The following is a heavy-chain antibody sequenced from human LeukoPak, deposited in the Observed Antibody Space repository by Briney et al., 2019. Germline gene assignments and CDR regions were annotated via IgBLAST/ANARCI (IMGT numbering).Heavy chain of an antibody. J-gene: IGHJ5*02. CDR2: VYHSGST. CDR3: ARAQRITIFGVVIRFDP. V-gene: IGHV4-4*02. CDR1: GDSISTNHW. D-gene: IGHD3-3*01. Sequence: SGTLSLTCAVSGDSISTNHWWSWVRQPPGKGLEWIGEVYHSGSTNYNPSLKSRVTISVDKSKNQFSLKLSSVTAADTAVYYCARAQRITIFGVVIRFDPWGQGTLVTVSS.